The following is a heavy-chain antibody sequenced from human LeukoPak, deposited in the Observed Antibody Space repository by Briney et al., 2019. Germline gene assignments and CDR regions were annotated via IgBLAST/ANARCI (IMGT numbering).Heavy chain of an antibody. J-gene: IGHJ6*03. Sequence: PGRSLRLSCAASGFTFDDYAMHWVRQAPGKGLEWVSGISWNSGSIGYADSVKGRFTISRDNAKNSLYLQMNSLRAEDMALYYCAKAAGTSYYYYYMDVWGKGTRVTVSS. CDR3: AKAAGTSYYYYYMDV. D-gene: IGHD6-19*01. CDR1: GFTFDDYA. V-gene: IGHV3-9*03. CDR2: ISWNSGSI.